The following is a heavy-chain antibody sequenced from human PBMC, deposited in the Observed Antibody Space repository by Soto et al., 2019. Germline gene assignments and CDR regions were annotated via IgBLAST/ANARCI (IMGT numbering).Heavy chain of an antibody. J-gene: IGHJ4*02. CDR3: SSRYGDSFAY. CDR2: IYYSGST. D-gene: IGHD4-17*01. V-gene: IGHV4-59*01. Sequence: SDTLSLTCAVSGGSLSIYYWSWIGQRPGKGLEWIGYIYYSGSTNYNPSLKSRVTISVDTSKNQFSLKLSSVTAADTAVYYCSSRYGDSFAYCGQGTLVPVSS. CDR1: GGSLSIYY.